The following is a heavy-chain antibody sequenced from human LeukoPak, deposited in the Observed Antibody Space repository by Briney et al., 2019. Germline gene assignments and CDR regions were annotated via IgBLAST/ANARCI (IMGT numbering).Heavy chain of an antibody. V-gene: IGHV4-59*01. J-gene: IGHJ4*02. CDR1: GCSISSYY. CDR2: IYYSGST. D-gene: IGHD6-19*01. Sequence: SETLSLTCTVSGCSISSYYWSWIRQPPGKGLEWIGYIYYSGSTNYNPSLKSRVTISVDTSKNQFSLKLSSVTAADTAVYYCASMRGSSGFFDYWGQGTLVTVSS. CDR3: ASMRGSSGFFDY.